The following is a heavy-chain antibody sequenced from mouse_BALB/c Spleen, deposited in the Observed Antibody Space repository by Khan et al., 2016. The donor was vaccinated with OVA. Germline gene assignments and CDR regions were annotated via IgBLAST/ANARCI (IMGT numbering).Heavy chain of an antibody. CDR1: GFSLTDYG. Sequence: VQLKESGPGLVAPSQSLSITCTVSGFSLTDYGVSWIRQPPGKGLEWLGVIWGGGSTYYNSALKSRLSISKDNSKSQVLLKMSSLQTDDTAMYYCAKGVWCYYFALDYWGQGTSVTVSS. V-gene: IGHV2-6-5*01. D-gene: IGHD1-1*02. CDR3: AKGVWCYYFALDY. CDR2: IWGGGST. J-gene: IGHJ4*01.